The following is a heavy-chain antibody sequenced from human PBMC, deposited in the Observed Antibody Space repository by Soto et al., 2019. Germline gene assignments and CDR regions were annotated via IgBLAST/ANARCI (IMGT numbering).Heavy chain of an antibody. CDR1: RYTFTKYF. J-gene: IGHJ6*02. CDR3: ARTRNYYYGMDV. CDR2: IKPNSGGT. Sequence: GASVKVSCKASRYTFTKYFTQWVRQGPGQGLEWMGWIKPNSGGTNYAQKFQGRVAVTRDTSISTAYMELSRLRSDDTAVYYCARTRNYYYGMDVWGQGTTVTVSS. V-gene: IGHV1-2*02.